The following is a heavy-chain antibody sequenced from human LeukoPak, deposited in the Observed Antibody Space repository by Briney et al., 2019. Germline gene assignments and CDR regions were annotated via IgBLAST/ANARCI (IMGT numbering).Heavy chain of an antibody. CDR3: ARDGSGYSGYEYAFDI. CDR1: GGSISSGGYY. Sequence: SQTLSLTCTVSGGSISSGGYYWSWIRQHPGKGLEWIGYIYYSGSTYYNPSLKSRVTIPVDTSKNQFSLKLSSVTAADTAVYYCARDGSGYSGYEYAFDIWGQGTMVTVSS. J-gene: IGHJ3*02. D-gene: IGHD5-12*01. CDR2: IYYSGST. V-gene: IGHV4-31*03.